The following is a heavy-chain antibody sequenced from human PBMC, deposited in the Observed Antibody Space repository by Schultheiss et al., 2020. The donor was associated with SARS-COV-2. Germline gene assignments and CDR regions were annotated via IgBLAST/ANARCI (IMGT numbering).Heavy chain of an antibody. J-gene: IGHJ4*02. CDR1: GYSINTGYY. CDR2: IYHSGST. CDR3: ARSLAYCGGDCYSPDY. Sequence: SETLSLTCTVSGYSINTGYYWGWIRQPPGKGLEWIGIIYHSGSTYYNPSLKSRVTISVDTSKNQFSLKLSSVTAADTAVYYCARSLAYCGGDCYSPDYWGQGTLVTVSS. D-gene: IGHD2-21*02. V-gene: IGHV4-38-2*02.